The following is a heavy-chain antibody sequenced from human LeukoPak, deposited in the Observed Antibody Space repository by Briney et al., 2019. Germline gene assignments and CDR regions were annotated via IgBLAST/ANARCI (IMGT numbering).Heavy chain of an antibody. D-gene: IGHD4-11*01. CDR2: IYTSGST. CDR1: GGSISSGSYY. Sequence: SETLSLTCTVSGGSISSGSYYWSWIRQPAGKGLEWIGRIYTSGSTNYNPSLKSRVTISVDTSKNQFSLKLSSVTAADSAVYYCARVYSKLGYYYYYMDVLGKGTTVTVSS. CDR3: ARVYSKLGYYYYYMDV. J-gene: IGHJ6*03. V-gene: IGHV4-61*02.